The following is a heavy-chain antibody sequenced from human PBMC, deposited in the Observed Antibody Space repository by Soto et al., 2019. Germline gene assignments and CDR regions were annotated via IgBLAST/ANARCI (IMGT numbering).Heavy chain of an antibody. CDR2: ISYDGSNK. Sequence: GGSLRLSCAASGFTFSSYAMHWVRQAPGKGLEWVAVISYDGSNKYYADSVKGRFTISRDNSKNTLYLQMNSLRAEDTAVYYCARALQLEETGDYWGQGTLVTVSS. V-gene: IGHV3-30-3*01. D-gene: IGHD1-1*01. J-gene: IGHJ4*02. CDR3: ARALQLEETGDY. CDR1: GFTFSSYA.